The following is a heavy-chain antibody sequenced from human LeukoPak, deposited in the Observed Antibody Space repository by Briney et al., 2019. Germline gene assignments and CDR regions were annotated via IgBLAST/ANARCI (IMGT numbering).Heavy chain of an antibody. J-gene: IGHJ4*02. CDR1: GGSISSPY. CDR3: RYSSGWYQVDY. Sequence: PSETLSLTCTVSGGSISSPYWSWIRQPPGKGLEWIGYISYSGSTDYNPSLKSRVTISVDTSKTQFSLELRSVTAADTAVYYCRYSSGWYQVDYWGQGTLVTVSS. CDR2: ISYSGST. V-gene: IGHV4-59*11. D-gene: IGHD6-19*01.